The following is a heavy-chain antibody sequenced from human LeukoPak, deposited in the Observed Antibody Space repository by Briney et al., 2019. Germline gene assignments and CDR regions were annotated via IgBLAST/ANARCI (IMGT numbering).Heavy chain of an antibody. CDR2: IYYSGST. J-gene: IGHJ5*02. CDR3: ARHDYRPRTLWFGSYNWFDP. V-gene: IGHV4-39*01. CDR1: GGSISSSSYY. Sequence: SETLSLTCTVSGGSISSSSYYWGWIRQPPGKGLEWIGSIYYSGSTYYNPSLKSRVTISVDTSKNQFSLKLSSVTAADAAVYYCARHDYRPRTLWFGSYNWFDPWGQGTLVTVSS. D-gene: IGHD3-10*01.